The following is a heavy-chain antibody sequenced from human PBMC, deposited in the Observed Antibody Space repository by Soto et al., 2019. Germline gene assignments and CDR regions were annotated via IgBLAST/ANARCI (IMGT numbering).Heavy chain of an antibody. CDR1: GFTFSSYW. CDR3: ARDRQPIAARPYYFDY. D-gene: IGHD6-6*01. J-gene: IGHJ4*02. Sequence: GGSLRLSCAASGFTFSSYWMSWVRQAPGKGLEWVANIKQDGSEKYYVDSVKGRFTISRDNAKNSLYLQMNSLRAEDTAVYYCARDRQPIAARPYYFDYWGQGTLVTVSS. CDR2: IKQDGSEK. V-gene: IGHV3-7*01.